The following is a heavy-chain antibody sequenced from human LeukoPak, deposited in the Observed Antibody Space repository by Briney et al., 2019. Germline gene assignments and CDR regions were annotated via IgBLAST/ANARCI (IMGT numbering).Heavy chain of an antibody. CDR1: SGSISSYY. CDR3: ARVEVGAANRQWYGMDV. J-gene: IGHJ6*02. Sequence: SETLSLTCTISSGSISSYYWSWIRQPPGKGLEWIGYVDYRGNTNYNPSLKSRVTISIDPSKSLFSLKLNSVTAADTAVYYCARVEVGAANRQWYGMDVWGQGTTVTVSS. CDR2: VDYRGNT. D-gene: IGHD2-15*01. V-gene: IGHV4-59*01.